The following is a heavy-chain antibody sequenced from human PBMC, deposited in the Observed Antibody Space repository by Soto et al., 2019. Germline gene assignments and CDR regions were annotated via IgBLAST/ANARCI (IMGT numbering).Heavy chain of an antibody. Sequence: QVQLVQSGAEVKKPGASVKVSCKASGYTFTSYAMHWVRQAPGQRLEWMGWINAGNGNTKYSQKFQGRVTITRDTSASTAYMELSSLRSEDTAVYYCARDSRLTGTPVYWGQGTLVTVSS. D-gene: IGHD1-20*01. CDR1: GYTFTSYA. V-gene: IGHV1-3*01. CDR3: ARDSRLTGTPVY. CDR2: INAGNGNT. J-gene: IGHJ4*02.